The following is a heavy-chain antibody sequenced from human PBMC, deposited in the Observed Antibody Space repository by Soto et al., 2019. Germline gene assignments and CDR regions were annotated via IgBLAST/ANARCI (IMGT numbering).Heavy chain of an antibody. CDR3: ARGRSSPNFDP. Sequence: QVQLVQSGAEVRKPGSSVKVSCKISGGTFTNYVISWLRQAPGQGLEWMGWLIPIFGAANLAQKFQGRVTITADESTSTVNMELSSLTSEDTAVYYCARGRSSPNFDPWGQGTLVTVSS. CDR2: LIPIFGAA. D-gene: IGHD6-6*01. CDR1: GGTFTNYV. V-gene: IGHV1-69*01. J-gene: IGHJ5*02.